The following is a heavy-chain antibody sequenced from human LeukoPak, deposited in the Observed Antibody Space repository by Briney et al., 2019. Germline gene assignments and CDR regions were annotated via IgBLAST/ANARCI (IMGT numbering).Heavy chain of an antibody. CDR3: VRGEVTYSLDY. Sequence: RPGGSLRLSCTSSGFAFDDYGMGWVRQAPGKGLEWVSGINWNGDSTNYADSVKGRFTISRDKAKTSLFLQMNSLRVDDTALYYCVRGEVTYSLDYWGQGTLVIVSA. J-gene: IGHJ4*02. CDR1: GFAFDDYG. V-gene: IGHV3-20*04. D-gene: IGHD2-15*01. CDR2: INWNGDST.